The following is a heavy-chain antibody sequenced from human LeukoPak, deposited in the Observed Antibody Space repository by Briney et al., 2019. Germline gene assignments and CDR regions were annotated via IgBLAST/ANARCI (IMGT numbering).Heavy chain of an antibody. J-gene: IGHJ6*02. D-gene: IGHD3-22*01. CDR3: ARVSYSYESV. Sequence: PSETLSLTCTVSGGSITSYYWSWIRQPPGKGLEWIGYIYYSGSTNYNPSLKSRVTISVDTSKNQFSLKLSSVTAADTAVYYCARVSYSYESVWGQGTTVTVSS. CDR2: IYYSGST. V-gene: IGHV4-59*01. CDR1: GGSITSYY.